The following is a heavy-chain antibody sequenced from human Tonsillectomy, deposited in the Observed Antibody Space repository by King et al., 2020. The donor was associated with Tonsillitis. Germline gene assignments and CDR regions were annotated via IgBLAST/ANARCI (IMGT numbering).Heavy chain of an antibody. V-gene: IGHV1-18*04. J-gene: IGHJ4*02. CDR2: ISAYNGNT. CDR1: GYTFISYA. CDR3: ARYDYGGSSPYVY. Sequence: QLVQSGGEVKKPGASVKVSCKASGYTFISYAISWVRQAPGQGLEWMGCISAYNGNTNYAQKFQGRVTMTTDTSTSTAYMELRSLRSDDTAVYYCARYDYGGSSPYVYWGQGTLSPSPQ. D-gene: IGHD4-23*01.